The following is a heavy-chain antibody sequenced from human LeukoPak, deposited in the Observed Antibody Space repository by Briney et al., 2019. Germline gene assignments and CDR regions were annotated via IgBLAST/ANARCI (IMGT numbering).Heavy chain of an antibody. V-gene: IGHV4-34*01. CDR1: GGSFSGYY. Sequence: SETLSLTCAVYGGSFSGYYWSWIRQPPGKGLEWIGEINHSGSTNYNPSLKSRVTISVDTSKNQFSLKLSSVTAADTAVYYCARSTRIAAAGTGGDYWGQGTLVTVSS. J-gene: IGHJ4*02. CDR3: ARSTRIAAAGTGGDY. CDR2: INHSGST. D-gene: IGHD6-13*01.